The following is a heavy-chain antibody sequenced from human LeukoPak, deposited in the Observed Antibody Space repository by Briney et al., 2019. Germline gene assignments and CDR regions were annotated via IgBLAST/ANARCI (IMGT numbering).Heavy chain of an antibody. CDR1: GYTFTSYY. J-gene: IGHJ1*01. CDR2: INPSSGNA. CDR3: SRDTRAADAEYFQH. D-gene: IGHD2-15*01. V-gene: IGHV1-46*01. Sequence: ASVKVSCKASGYTFTSYYMHWVRQAPGQGLEWMGMINPSSGNARYAQKFQGSVTMARDTSTSTMYMELSSLRSEDTAVYYCSRDTRAADAEYFQHWGQGTLVIVSS.